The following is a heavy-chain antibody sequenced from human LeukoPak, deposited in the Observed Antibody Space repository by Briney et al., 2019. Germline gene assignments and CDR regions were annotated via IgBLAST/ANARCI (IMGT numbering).Heavy chain of an antibody. CDR1: GFTFSSYA. V-gene: IGHV3-23*01. CDR2: ISGSGGST. D-gene: IGHD2-2*01. Sequence: PGGSLRLSCAASGFTFSSYAMSWVRQAPGKGLEWVSAISGSGGSTYYADSVKGRFTISRDNSKNTLYLRMNSLRAEDTAVYYCAKEVVVVVPAAAASAFDYWGQGTLVTVSS. J-gene: IGHJ4*02. CDR3: AKEVVVVVPAAAASAFDY.